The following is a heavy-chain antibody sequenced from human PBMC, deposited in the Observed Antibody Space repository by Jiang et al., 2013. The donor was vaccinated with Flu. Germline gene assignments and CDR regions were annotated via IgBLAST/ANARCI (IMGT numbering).Heavy chain of an antibody. Sequence: QTLSLTCAISGDSVSSNSAAWNWIRQSPSRGLEWLGRTYYRSKWYNDYAVSVKSRITINPDTSKNQFSLQLNSVTPEDTAVYYCARDTPIEYYYDSSGYGPLMSAFDIWGQGTMVTVSS. V-gene: IGHV6-1*01. CDR1: GDSVSSNSAA. D-gene: IGHD3-22*01. J-gene: IGHJ3*02. CDR2: TYYRSKWYN. CDR3: ARDTPIEYYYDSSGYGPLMSAFDI.